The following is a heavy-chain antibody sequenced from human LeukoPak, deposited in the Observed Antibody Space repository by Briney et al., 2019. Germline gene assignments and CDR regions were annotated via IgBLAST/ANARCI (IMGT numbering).Heavy chain of an antibody. D-gene: IGHD4-23*01. CDR2: IYYSGST. CDR1: GGSISSSSYY. CDR3: ARVPRVGYYYMDV. Sequence: PSETLSLTCTVSGGSISSSSYYWGRLRQPPGKGLEWIGSIYYSGSTYYNPSLKSRVTISVDTSKNQFSLKLSSVTAADTAVYYCARVPRVGYYYMDVWGKGTTVTVSS. J-gene: IGHJ6*03. V-gene: IGHV4-39*07.